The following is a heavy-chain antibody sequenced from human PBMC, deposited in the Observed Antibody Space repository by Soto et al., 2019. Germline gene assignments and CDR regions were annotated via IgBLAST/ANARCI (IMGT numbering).Heavy chain of an antibody. D-gene: IGHD3-9*01. CDR3: ARGDYDILTGSYKSYYGMDV. CDR2: IYPGDSDT. V-gene: IGHV5-51*01. J-gene: IGHJ6*02. Sequence: GESLKISCKGSGYSFTSYWIGWVRQMPGKGLEWMGIIYPGDSDTRYIPSFQGQVTISADKSISTAYLQWSSLKASDTAMYYCARGDYDILTGSYKSYYGMDVWGQGTTVTVSS. CDR1: GYSFTSYW.